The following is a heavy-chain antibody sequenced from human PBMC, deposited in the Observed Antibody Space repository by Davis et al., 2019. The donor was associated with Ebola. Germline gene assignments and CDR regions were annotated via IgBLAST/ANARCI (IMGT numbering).Heavy chain of an antibody. CDR3: TTGQYSYARGY. Sequence: GGSLRLSCADSVITFSSYAMTWVRQAPGKGLEWVGRIKSKTDGGTTDYAAPVKGRFTISRDDSKNTLYLQMNSLKTEDTAVYYCTTGQYSYARGYWGQGTLVTVSS. D-gene: IGHD5-18*01. CDR1: VITFSSYA. J-gene: IGHJ4*02. V-gene: IGHV3-15*01. CDR2: IKSKTDGGTT.